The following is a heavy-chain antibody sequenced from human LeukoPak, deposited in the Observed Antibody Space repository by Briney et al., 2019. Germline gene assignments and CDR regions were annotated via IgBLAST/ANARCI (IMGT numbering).Heavy chain of an antibody. CDR1: GYTLTLNS. J-gene: IGHJ4*02. D-gene: IGHD3-16*02. Sequence: ASVTVSFTASGYTLTLNSMHRGGQAPGQGREGMGWMNTNSGGRKKKRKFPGRVTITKDADSSTTYMERSRLTSYDTAMYYCARDKLGLGELSLYDEWGQGTQVTVSS. V-gene: IGHV1-2*02. CDR3: ARDKLGLGELSLYDE. CDR2: MNTNSGGR.